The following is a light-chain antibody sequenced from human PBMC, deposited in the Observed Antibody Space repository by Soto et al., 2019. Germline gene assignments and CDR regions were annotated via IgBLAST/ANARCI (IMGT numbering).Light chain of an antibody. Sequence: EIVMPPSPAALSVSPGSRATLSCMASQSVGSSLAWYQQKLGQAPRLLIYAASDRATGIPGRFSGSGSGTDFTLIISSLEPEDFAFYYCQQGNTWPWTFGQGTKVDIK. CDR3: QQGNTWPWT. CDR2: AAS. V-gene: IGKV3-11*01. J-gene: IGKJ1*01. CDR1: QSVGSS.